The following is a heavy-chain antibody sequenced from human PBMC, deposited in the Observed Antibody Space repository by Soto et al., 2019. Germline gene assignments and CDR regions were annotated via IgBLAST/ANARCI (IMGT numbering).Heavy chain of an antibody. J-gene: IGHJ3*02. CDR3: AEGILVKPPGTKTFDI. CDR2: MGGGDGST. V-gene: IGHV3-23*01. D-gene: IGHD2-8*01. Sequence: EVQLLESGGGLVQPGGSLRLSCAASGFTFINYAMSWVRQAPGKGLEWVSTMGGGDGSTYYADSVKGRFTISRENSNSALYRQRNSLRVGDTAIYDCAEGILVKPPGTKTFDIWGQGTMVIVSS. CDR1: GFTFINYA.